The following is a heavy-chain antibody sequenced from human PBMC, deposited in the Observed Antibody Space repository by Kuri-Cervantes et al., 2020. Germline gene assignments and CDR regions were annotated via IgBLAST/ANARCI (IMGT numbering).Heavy chain of an antibody. D-gene: IGHD5-18*01. CDR2: IYYGGNT. CDR3: TGRRRGYSYGLDHNYGVDV. V-gene: IGHV4-31*02. CDR1: GGSVSSGVYY. J-gene: IGHJ6*04. Sequence: LRLSCAASGGSVSSGVYYWSWIRQYPGKGLEWIGYIYYGGNTYYNPSLKSRVTISVDTSKSQFSLKLSSATAADTAVYYCTGRRRGYSYGLDHNYGVDVWGEGTTVTVSS.